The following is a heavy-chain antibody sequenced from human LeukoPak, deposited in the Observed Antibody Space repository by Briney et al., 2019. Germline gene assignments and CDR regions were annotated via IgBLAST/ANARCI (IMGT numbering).Heavy chain of an antibody. D-gene: IGHD3-10*01. CDR2: ISDYGDT. Sequence: SETLSLTCNVSGGSISGHYWSWFRQPPGKGLEWIAYISDYGDTNHNSSLKSRVTTSVDTPKNQLSLRLNSVTAADTAVYYCAKHKTMFGSGRDWFDPWGQGTLVIVSS. V-gene: IGHV4-59*11. CDR1: GGSISGHY. J-gene: IGHJ5*02. CDR3: AKHKTMFGSGRDWFDP.